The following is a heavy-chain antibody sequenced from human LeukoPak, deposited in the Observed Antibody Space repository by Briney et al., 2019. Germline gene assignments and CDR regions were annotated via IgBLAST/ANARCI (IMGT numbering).Heavy chain of an antibody. V-gene: IGHV4-34*01. CDR3: ARVLRYFEAHDAFDI. Sequence: SETQSLTCAVYGGSFSGYYWSWIRQPPGKGLEWIGEINHSGSTNYNPSLKSRVTISVDTSKNQFSLKLSSVTAADTAVYYCARVLRYFEAHDAFDIWGQGTMVTVSS. J-gene: IGHJ3*02. CDR1: GGSFSGYY. CDR2: INHSGST. D-gene: IGHD3-9*01.